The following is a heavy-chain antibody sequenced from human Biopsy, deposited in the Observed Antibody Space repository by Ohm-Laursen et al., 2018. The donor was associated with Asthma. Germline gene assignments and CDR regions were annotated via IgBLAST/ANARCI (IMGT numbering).Heavy chain of an antibody. J-gene: IGHJ4*02. V-gene: IGHV3-30*04. CDR3: AKEGVAGTHIED. CDR2: ISYDGSSI. CDR1: RFTYE. Sequence: SLRLSCAASRFTYEMHWVRQAPGKGLEWVASISYDGSSIYYADSVKGRFTISRDNSKNTLSLQMNSLTAEDTAVYYCAKEGVAGTHIEDWGQGTLVTVSS. D-gene: IGHD6-19*01.